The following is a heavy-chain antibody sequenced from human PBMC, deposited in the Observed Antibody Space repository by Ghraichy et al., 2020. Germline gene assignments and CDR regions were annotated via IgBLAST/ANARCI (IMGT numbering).Heavy chain of an antibody. D-gene: IGHD5-18*01. CDR1: EFTFSRYT. Sequence: GESLNISCAASEFTFSRYTMNWVRQAPGKGLEWVSSINYSGRFIFYADSVKGRFTISRDNGKNSLYLQMNSLRVEDTAVYYCARDASLPGYSYGRPLYGMDVWGQGTTVTVSS. J-gene: IGHJ6*02. CDR2: INYSGRFI. V-gene: IGHV3-21*01. CDR3: ARDASLPGYSYGRPLYGMDV.